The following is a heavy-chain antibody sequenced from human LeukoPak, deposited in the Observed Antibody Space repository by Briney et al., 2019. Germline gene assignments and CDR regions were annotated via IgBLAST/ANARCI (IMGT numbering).Heavy chain of an antibody. D-gene: IGHD4-17*01. J-gene: IGHJ4*02. V-gene: IGHV1-46*01. CDR1: GYTFTSYY. CDR3: ARSSVGATHDYGDYGLAY. CDR2: INPSGGST. Sequence: ASVKVSCKASGYTFTSYYMHWVRQAPGQGLEWMGIINPSGGSTSYAQKFQGRVTMTRDMSTSTVYMELSSLRSEDTAVYYCARSSVGATHDYGDYGLAYWGQETLVTVSS.